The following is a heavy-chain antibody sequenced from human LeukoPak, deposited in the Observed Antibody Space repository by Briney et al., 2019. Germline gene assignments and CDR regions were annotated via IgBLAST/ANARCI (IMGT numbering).Heavy chain of an antibody. D-gene: IGHD3/OR15-3a*01. V-gene: IGHV3-7*05. CDR1: GFTFSRYW. CDR3: ASTFGLGAF. CDR2: TKQDGSEK. J-gene: IGHJ4*02. Sequence: PGGSLRLSCAASGFTFSRYWMSWVRQAPGKGLEWVANTKQDGSEKNYVDSVKGRFTISRDNAKNSLYLQMNSLRAEDTAVYYCASTFGLGAFWGQGTLATVSS.